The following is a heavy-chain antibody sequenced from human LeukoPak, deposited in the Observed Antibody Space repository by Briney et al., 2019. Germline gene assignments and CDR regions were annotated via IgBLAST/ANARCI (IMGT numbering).Heavy chain of an antibody. CDR1: GYSISSGYY. CDR3: ARGIGRITMIVVVTD. V-gene: IGHV4-38-2*02. CDR2: INHSGST. J-gene: IGHJ4*02. D-gene: IGHD3-22*01. Sequence: SETLSLTCTVSGYSISSGYYWGWIRQPPGKGLEWIGSINHSGSTYYNPSLKSRVTISVDTSKNQFSLKLSSVTAADTAVYYCARGIGRITMIVVVTDWGQGTLVTVSS.